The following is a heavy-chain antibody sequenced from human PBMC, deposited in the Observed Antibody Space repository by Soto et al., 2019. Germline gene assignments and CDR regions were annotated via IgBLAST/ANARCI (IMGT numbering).Heavy chain of an antibody. J-gene: IGHJ4*02. CDR3: AKRRSSSPFDY. V-gene: IGHV3-23*01. D-gene: IGHD6-6*01. CDR2: ISGSDDST. Sequence: EVQLLESGGGLVQPGESLRLSCAASGFTFSSYAMSWVRQAPGKGLEWVSVISGSDDSTYYADSVKGRFTISRDNSTNTLYLQMNSLRAEDTAVYYCAKRRSSSPFDYWGQGTLVTVSS. CDR1: GFTFSSYA.